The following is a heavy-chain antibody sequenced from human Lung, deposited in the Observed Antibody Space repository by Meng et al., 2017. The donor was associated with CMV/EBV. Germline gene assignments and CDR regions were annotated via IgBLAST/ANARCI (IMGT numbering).Heavy chain of an antibody. Sequence: CSVTGGSISGRPWWNWVRQPPGKGLEWIGEIWRGGNTNYNVTLKSRVTLSIDKSNNQFSLKLNSVTAADTAVYFCARGELALGVDSWGQGILVTVSS. D-gene: IGHD1-7*01. J-gene: IGHJ4*02. CDR1: GGSISGRPW. CDR2: IWRGGNT. CDR3: ARGELALGVDS. V-gene: IGHV4-4*01.